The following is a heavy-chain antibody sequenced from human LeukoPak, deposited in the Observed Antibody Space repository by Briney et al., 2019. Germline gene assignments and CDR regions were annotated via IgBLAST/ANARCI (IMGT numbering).Heavy chain of an antibody. CDR2: INTNTGNP. V-gene: IGHV7-4-1*02. CDR1: GYTFTSYA. CDR3: ARDPGYGDYDYYYYYYMDV. D-gene: IGHD4-17*01. J-gene: IGHJ6*03. Sequence: ASVKVSCKASGYTFTSYAMNWVRQAPGQGLEWMGWINTNTGNPTYAQGFTGRFVFSLDTSVSTAYLQISSLKAEDTAVYYCARDPGYGDYDYYYYYYMDVWGKGTTVTVSS.